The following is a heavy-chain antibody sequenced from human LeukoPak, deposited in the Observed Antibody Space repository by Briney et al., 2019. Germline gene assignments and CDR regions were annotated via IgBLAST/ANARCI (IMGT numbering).Heavy chain of an antibody. Sequence: PGGSLRLSCAGSEFTFSSYAMSWVRQAPGKGLEWVSAISGGGGSTYYADSVKGRFTISRDNSKNTLYLQMNSLRAEDTAIYYCAKPYSIRTFSYYFDYWGQGTLVTVSS. CDR1: EFTFSSYA. J-gene: IGHJ4*02. V-gene: IGHV3-23*01. CDR2: ISGGGGST. D-gene: IGHD3-3*02. CDR3: AKPYSIRTFSYYFDY.